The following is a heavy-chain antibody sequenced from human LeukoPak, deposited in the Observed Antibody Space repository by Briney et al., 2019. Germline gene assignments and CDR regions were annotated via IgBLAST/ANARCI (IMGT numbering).Heavy chain of an antibody. CDR3: ARGFSSSNYYYMDV. Sequence: GGSLRLSCAASGFTFSDYYMSWIRQAPGKGLEWVSYISSSGSTIYYADSVKGRFTISRDNAKNSLYLQMNSLRAEDTAVYYCARGFSSSNYYYMDVWGKGTTVTISS. V-gene: IGHV3-11*04. CDR2: ISSSGSTI. J-gene: IGHJ6*03. D-gene: IGHD6-6*01. CDR1: GFTFSDYY.